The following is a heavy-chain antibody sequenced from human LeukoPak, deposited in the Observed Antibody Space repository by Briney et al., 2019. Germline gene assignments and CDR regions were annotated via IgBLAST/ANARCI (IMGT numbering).Heavy chain of an antibody. D-gene: IGHD3-10*01. CDR2: INEDGSTT. V-gene: IGHV3-74*03. J-gene: IGHJ5*02. CDR1: GFSFSRYW. CDR3: ARGVPPCFDP. Sequence: PGGSLSLSCAASGFSFSRYWMHWVRHSPGKGLAWVSRINEDGSTTTYADSVKGRFTISRDNAKNTLHLQMNSLRAEDTAVYYCARGVPPCFDPWGQGTLVTVSS.